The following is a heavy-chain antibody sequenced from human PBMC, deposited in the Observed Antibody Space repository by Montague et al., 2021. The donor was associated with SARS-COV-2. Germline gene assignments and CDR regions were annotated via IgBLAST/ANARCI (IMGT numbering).Heavy chain of an antibody. Sequence: SETLSLTCTVSGGSISGYYWSWFRQSAGKGLEWIGRIYNSGSTSXNPSLKSRVTLSVDTSKNQFSLNLSSVTAADTAVYYCVRDQGRSNWNYPDYWGQGTLVTVSS. CDR2: IYNSGST. D-gene: IGHD1-20*01. V-gene: IGHV4-4*07. CDR1: GGSISGYY. CDR3: VRDQGRSNWNYPDY. J-gene: IGHJ4*02.